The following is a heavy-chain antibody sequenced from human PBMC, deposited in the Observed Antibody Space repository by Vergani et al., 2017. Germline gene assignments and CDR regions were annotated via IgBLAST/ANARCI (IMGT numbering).Heavy chain of an antibody. CDR1: GFTFSSYE. Sequence: EVQLVESGGGLVQPGGSLRLSCAASGFTFSSYEMNWVRQAPGKGLEWVSYISSSGSTIYYADSVKGRFTISRDNAKNSLYLQMNSLIAEDTAVYYCARDGWSYGDPFDPWGQGTLVTVSS. J-gene: IGHJ5*02. CDR3: ARDGWSYGDPFDP. V-gene: IGHV3-48*03. D-gene: IGHD5-18*01. CDR2: ISSSGSTI.